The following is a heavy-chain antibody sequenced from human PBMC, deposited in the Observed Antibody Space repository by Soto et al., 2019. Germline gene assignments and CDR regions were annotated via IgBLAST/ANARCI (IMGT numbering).Heavy chain of an antibody. CDR3: ARDSYREGYDFWSGYYSNGMDV. Sequence: SETLSLTCTVSGGSISSGGYYWSWIRQHPGKGLEWIGYIYYSGSTYYNPSLKSRVTISVDTSKNQFSRKLSSVTAADTAVYYCARDSYREGYDFWSGYYSNGMDVWGQGTTVTVSS. J-gene: IGHJ6*02. CDR1: GGSISSGGYY. CDR2: IYYSGST. D-gene: IGHD3-3*01. V-gene: IGHV4-31*03.